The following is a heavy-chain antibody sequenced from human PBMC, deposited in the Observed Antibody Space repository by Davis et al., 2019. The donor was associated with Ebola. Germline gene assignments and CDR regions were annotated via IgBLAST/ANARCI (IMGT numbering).Heavy chain of an antibody. CDR2: IYYSGST. CDR3: ARGGLVVPAVIFGSYGMDV. Sequence: SETLSLTCTVSGGSISSYYWSWIRQPPGKGLEWIGYIYYSGSTNYNPSLKSRVTISVDTSKNQFSLKLSSVTAADTAVYYCARGGLVVPAVIFGSYGMDVWGQGTTVTVSS. J-gene: IGHJ6*02. V-gene: IGHV4-59*01. CDR1: GGSISSYY. D-gene: IGHD2-2*02.